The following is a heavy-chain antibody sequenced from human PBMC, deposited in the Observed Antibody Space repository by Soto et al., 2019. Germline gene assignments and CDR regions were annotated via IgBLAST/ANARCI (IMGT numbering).Heavy chain of an antibody. V-gene: IGHV2-70*01. D-gene: IGHD6-25*01. CDR1: GFSLSTSGMC. J-gene: IGHJ6*04. CDR3: ARMGAQSSDGTNYYYRLDG. Sequence: YGPPIVNPTQTLTLTCTFSGFSLSTSGMCVSWIRQPPGKALEWLALIDWADDKFYSTSLKTRLTVSKDTPKNQVVLTMTDMDPVDTGTYYCARMGAQSSDGTNYYYRLDGCGTGNTVTV. CDR2: IDWADDK.